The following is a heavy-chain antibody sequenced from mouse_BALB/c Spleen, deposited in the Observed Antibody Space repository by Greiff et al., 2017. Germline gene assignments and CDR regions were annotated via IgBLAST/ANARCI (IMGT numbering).Heavy chain of an antibody. CDR1: GYTFTDYA. J-gene: IGHJ4*01. D-gene: IGHD1-1*01. CDR3: ARSRGSSYGYAMDY. Sequence: QVQLQQSGAELVRPGVSVKISCKGSGYTFTDYAMHWVKQSHAKSLEWIGVISTYYGDASYNQKFKGKATMTVDKSSSTAYMELARLTSEDSAIYYCARSRGSSYGYAMDYWGQGTSVTVSS. CDR2: ISTYYGDA. V-gene: IGHV1S137*01.